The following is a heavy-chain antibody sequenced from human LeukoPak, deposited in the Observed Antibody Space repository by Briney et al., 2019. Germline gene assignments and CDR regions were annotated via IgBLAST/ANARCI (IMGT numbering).Heavy chain of an antibody. D-gene: IGHD3-9*01. V-gene: IGHV4-59*12. Sequence: SETLSLTCSVSGDSISDFYCNWIRRPPGKGLEWIGYVHYSGSTNHNPSLKSRVTTSVDTSKNQCSLRLSSVTAADTAIYYCARADNYGLDVWGQGTTVTVSS. CDR1: GDSISDFY. CDR2: VHYSGST. CDR3: ARADNYGLDV. J-gene: IGHJ6*02.